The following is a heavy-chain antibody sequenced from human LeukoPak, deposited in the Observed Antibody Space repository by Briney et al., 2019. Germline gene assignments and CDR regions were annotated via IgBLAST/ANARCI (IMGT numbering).Heavy chain of an antibody. V-gene: IGHV3-9*01. CDR3: GKDSEGSGTFVFDY. CDR1: GFTIHDHA. J-gene: IGHJ4*02. Sequence: PGGSLRLSCVGSGFTIHDHAMHWVRQAPGKGLEWVSGIDWNSGRIGYADSVKGRFTISRDNAKNSLYLQMNSLRAEDTALYYCGKDSEGSGTFVFDYWGQGTLVTVSS. D-gene: IGHD3-10*01. CDR2: IDWNSGRI.